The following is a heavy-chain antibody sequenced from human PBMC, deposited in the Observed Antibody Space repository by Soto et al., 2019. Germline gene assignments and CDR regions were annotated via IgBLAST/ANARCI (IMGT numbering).Heavy chain of an antibody. D-gene: IGHD6-13*01. CDR2: IVPLFRTT. V-gene: IGHV1-69*06. J-gene: IGHJ6*02. CDR3: ARGGYSSTWSNLLDRSGLDV. CDR1: GGTFSSYA. Sequence: SVKVSCKTSGGTFSSYAINWVRQAPGQGLEWMGGIVPLFRTTNYAQKFQGRVTITADTSTYTVYMELSELRSGDTAVYYCARGGYSSTWSNLLDRSGLDVWGQGTTVTVSS.